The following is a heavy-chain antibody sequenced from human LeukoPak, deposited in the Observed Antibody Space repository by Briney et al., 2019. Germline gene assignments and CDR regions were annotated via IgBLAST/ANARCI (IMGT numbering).Heavy chain of an antibody. J-gene: IGHJ3*02. D-gene: IGHD3-22*01. Sequence: SETLSLTCTVSGGSISSSSYYWGWIRQPPGKGLEWIGSIYYSGSTYYNPSLKSRVTVSVDTSKNQFSLKLSSVTAADTAVYYCGRNSGITMIVVVWGDAFDIWGQGTMVTVSS. CDR3: GRNSGITMIVVVWGDAFDI. V-gene: IGHV4-39*07. CDR1: GGSISSSSYY. CDR2: IYYSGST.